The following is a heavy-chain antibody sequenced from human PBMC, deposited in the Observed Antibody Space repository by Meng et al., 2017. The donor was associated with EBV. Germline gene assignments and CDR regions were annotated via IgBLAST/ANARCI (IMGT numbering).Heavy chain of an antibody. CDR3: AHRRDEYSSSWYGWFDP. D-gene: IGHD6-13*01. J-gene: IGHJ5*02. V-gene: IGHV2-5*02. Sequence: QISLKEAVPTLVKPTQTLSLTCSFSGFSLSTSGVSVGWIRQPPGKALEWLALIYWDDDKRYSPSLKSRLTITKDTSKNQVVLTMTNMDPVDTATYYCAHRRDEYSSSWYGWFDPWGQGTLVTVSS. CDR2: IYWDDDK. CDR1: GFSLSTSGVS.